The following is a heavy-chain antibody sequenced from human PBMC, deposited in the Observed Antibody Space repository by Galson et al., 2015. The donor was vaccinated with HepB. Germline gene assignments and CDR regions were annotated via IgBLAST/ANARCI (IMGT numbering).Heavy chain of an antibody. V-gene: IGHV1-2*06. CDR1: GYTFTAYH. CDR3: ARDYIWGSRIDH. Sequence: SVKVSCKASGYTFTAYHIHWVRQASGQGLEWMGRIDPSSGGTNYAQNFQGGVTLTRDTSITTAYMELNSLTSDDTAVYYCARDYIWGSRIDHWGQGTLVTVSS. J-gene: IGHJ4*02. CDR2: IDPSSGGT. D-gene: IGHD3-16*01.